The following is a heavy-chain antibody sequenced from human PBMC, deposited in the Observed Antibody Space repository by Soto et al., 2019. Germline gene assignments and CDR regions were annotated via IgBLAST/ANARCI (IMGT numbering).Heavy chain of an antibody. J-gene: IGHJ6*02. D-gene: IGHD3-3*01. Sequence: QVQLVQSGAEVKKPGSSVKVSCTASGGTFSSYAISWVRQAPGQGLVWMGGVIPIFGKANYAQKFQLRVTITADEPTSTAYMALSSLRSEDTAVYYCALYDYDFWRGYSVTLDYYYGMYVWGQGTTVTVSS. V-gene: IGHV1-69*01. CDR1: GGTFSSYA. CDR2: VIPIFGKA. CDR3: ALYDYDFWRGYSVTLDYYYGMYV.